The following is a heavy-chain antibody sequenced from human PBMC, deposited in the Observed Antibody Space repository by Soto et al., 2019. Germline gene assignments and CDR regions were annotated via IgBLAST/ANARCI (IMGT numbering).Heavy chain of an antibody. V-gene: IGHV3-23*01. J-gene: IGHJ4*02. CDR3: AKIPPGYSYGYFYFDY. D-gene: IGHD5-18*01. CDR1: GFPLSSYA. Sequence: GGSLRLSCASSGFPLSSYAMSWVRQAPGKGLEWVSAISGGGGGTYYADSVKGRFTISRDNSRNTLHLQMSSLRAEDTAVYYCAKIPPGYSYGYFYFDYWGQGTLVTVSS. CDR2: ISGGGGGT.